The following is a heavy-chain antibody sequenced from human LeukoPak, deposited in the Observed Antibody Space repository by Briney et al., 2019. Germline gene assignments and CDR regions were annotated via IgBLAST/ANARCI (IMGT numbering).Heavy chain of an antibody. CDR3: ARCMVLSQGWCNWFDP. Sequence: PGGSPRLSCAASGFDLTTYAMTWVRPAPAKGVGWVSRIRIGGGGTYYADSVKGRFTISRDNSENTLHLQMNNLRVEDTARYFCARCMVLSQGWCNWFDPWGQGTLVTVSS. V-gene: IGHV3-23*01. CDR1: GFDLTTYA. D-gene: IGHD6-13*01. J-gene: IGHJ5*02. CDR2: IRIGGGGT.